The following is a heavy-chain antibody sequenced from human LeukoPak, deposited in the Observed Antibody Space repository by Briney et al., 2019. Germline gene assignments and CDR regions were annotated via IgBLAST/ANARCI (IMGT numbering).Heavy chain of an antibody. CDR1: GYTFTSYG. V-gene: IGHV1-2*02. D-gene: IGHD6-19*01. J-gene: IGHJ4*02. CDR3: ARGRGQIAVAALYFDY. Sequence: ASVKVSCKASGYTFTSYGISWVRQAPGQGLEWMGWINPNSGGTNYAQKFQGRVTMTRDTSISTAYMELSRLRSDDTAVYYCARGRGQIAVAALYFDYWGQGTLVTVSS. CDR2: INPNSGGT.